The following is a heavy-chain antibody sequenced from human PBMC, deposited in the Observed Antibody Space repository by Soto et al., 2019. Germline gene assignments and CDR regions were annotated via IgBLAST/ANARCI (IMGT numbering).Heavy chain of an antibody. CDR3: ARDQDCSGGSCQDY. V-gene: IGHV1-69*13. CDR2: IIPIFGTA. CDR1: GGTFSSYA. D-gene: IGHD2-15*01. Sequence: SVKVSCKASGGTFSSYAIIWVRQAPGQGLEWMGGIIPIFGTANYAQKFQGRVTITADESTSTAYMELSSLRSEDTAVYYCARDQDCSGGSCQDYWGQGTLVTVSS. J-gene: IGHJ4*02.